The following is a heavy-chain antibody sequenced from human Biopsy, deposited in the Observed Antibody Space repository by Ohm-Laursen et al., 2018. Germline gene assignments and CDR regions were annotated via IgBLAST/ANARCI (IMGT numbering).Heavy chain of an antibody. V-gene: IGHV4-39*01. CDR1: GDSISTSTTYY. Sequence: SETLSLTCTVSGDSISTSTTYYWAWLRQPPGKGLEWIGSIYNSETTFYNPSFKSRVAISVDPSTKQVSLTVTSVTAADTALYYCARHPTGFWFDPWGQGTLVTVSS. CDR3: ARHPTGFWFDP. CDR2: IYNSETT. J-gene: IGHJ5*02.